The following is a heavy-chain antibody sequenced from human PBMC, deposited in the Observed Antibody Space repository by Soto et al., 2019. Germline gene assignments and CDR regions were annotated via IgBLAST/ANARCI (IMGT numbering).Heavy chain of an antibody. V-gene: IGHV4-59*08. D-gene: IGHD6-13*01. CDR2: IYYSGST. Sequence: SETLSLTCAVYGGSISSYYWSWIRQPPGKGLEWIGYIYYSGSTNYNPSLKSRVTISVDTSKNQFSLKLSSVTAADTAVYYCARRYSSAFDIWGQGTMVTVS. CDR3: ARRYSSAFDI. CDR1: GGSISSYY. J-gene: IGHJ3*02.